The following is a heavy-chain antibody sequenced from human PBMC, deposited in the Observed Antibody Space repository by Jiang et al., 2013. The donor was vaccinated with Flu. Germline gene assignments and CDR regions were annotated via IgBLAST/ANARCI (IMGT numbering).Heavy chain of an antibody. Sequence: SGSGLVKPSETLSLTCTVSGGSISSSSYYWGWIRQPPGKGLEWIGSIYYSGSTYYNPSLKSRVTISVDTSKNQFSLKLSSVTAADTAVYYCARHVTHYYDSSGYYYYYYGMDVWGQGTTVTVSS. CDR3: ARHVTHYYDSSGYYYYYYGMDV. D-gene: IGHD3-22*01. V-gene: IGHV4-39*01. J-gene: IGHJ6*02. CDR2: IYYSGST. CDR1: GGSISSSSYY.